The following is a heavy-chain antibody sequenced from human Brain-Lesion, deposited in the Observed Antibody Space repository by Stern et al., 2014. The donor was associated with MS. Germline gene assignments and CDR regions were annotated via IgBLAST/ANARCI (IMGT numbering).Heavy chain of an antibody. Sequence: QVQLVQPGAEVKKPGASVKVSCKVSRYTLTELSMHWVRQAPRKGLEWMGGFDPEDGETIYAQKFQGRVTMTEDTSTDTAYMELSSLRSEDTAVYYCATLSPGAGGNYYRHFDYWGQGTLVTVSS. D-gene: IGHD1-26*01. CDR2: FDPEDGET. CDR1: RYTLTELS. CDR3: ATLSPGAGGNYYRHFDY. V-gene: IGHV1-24*01. J-gene: IGHJ4*02.